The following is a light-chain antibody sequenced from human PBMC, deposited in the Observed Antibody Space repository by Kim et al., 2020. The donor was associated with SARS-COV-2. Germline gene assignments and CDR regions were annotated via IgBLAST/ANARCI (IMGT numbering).Light chain of an antibody. V-gene: IGKV4-1*01. Sequence: RATVNCKSSHSVLDTSRNRNFVAWFQQKPGHPPKLLIYWASSRESGVPDRFSGNGSGTDFTLTISSLQAEDVAVYYCHQYFDFPYSFGQGTKLEI. CDR2: WAS. CDR3: HQYFDFPYS. J-gene: IGKJ2*01. CDR1: HSVLDTSRNRNF.